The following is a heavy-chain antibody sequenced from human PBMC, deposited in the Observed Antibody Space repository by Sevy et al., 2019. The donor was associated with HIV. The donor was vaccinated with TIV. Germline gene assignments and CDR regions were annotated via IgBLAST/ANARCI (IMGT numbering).Heavy chain of an antibody. CDR2: INPSGGST. CDR3: ARDSDNYDILTGYYPFDY. V-gene: IGHV1-46*01. D-gene: IGHD3-9*01. Sequence: ASVKVSCKASGYTFTSYYMHWVRQAPGQGLEWMGIINPSGGSTNYAQKFQGRVTMTRETSTRTVYMELSSLRSEDTAVYYCARDSDNYDILTGYYPFDYWGQGTLVTVSS. CDR1: GYTFTSYY. J-gene: IGHJ4*02.